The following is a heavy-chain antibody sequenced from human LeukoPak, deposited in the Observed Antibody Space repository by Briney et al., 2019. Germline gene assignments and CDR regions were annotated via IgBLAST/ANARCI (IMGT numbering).Heavy chain of an antibody. CDR1: GFTFSSYA. CDR2: ISGSVGRT. Sequence: PGGSLRLSCAASGFTFSSYAMSWGCQAPREGQEWVSAISGSVGRTYYADSVNCRFTISIDNSKNTLYLQMKSLRAEDTAVYYCAAKDELRSNGPNVNSWGQGTLVTVSA. D-gene: IGHD1-7*01. V-gene: IGHV3-23*01. J-gene: IGHJ4*02. CDR3: AAKDELRSNGPNVNS.